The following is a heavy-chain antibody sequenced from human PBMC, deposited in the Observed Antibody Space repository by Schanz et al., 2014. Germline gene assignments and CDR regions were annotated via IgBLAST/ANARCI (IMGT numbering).Heavy chain of an antibody. V-gene: IGHV3-23*04. Sequence: VQLVESGGGVVQPGRSLRLSCAAYGFTFSSYSMNWVRQAPGKGLEWVSSISHSGGSKYYADSVKGRFTISRDNSENTLYLQMNSLSADDTAVFYCAKGMGYCSGGTCYDYYYYGLDVWGQGTTVTDSS. CDR1: GFTFSSYS. CDR2: ISHSGGSK. D-gene: IGHD2-15*01. J-gene: IGHJ6*02. CDR3: AKGMGYCSGGTCYDYYYYGLDV.